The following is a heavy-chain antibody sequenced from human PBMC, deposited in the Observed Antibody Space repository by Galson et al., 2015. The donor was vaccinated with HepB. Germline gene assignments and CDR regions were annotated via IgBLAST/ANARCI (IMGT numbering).Heavy chain of an antibody. CDR3: ATEYSSSPGAVDY. V-gene: IGHV1-69*13. J-gene: IGHJ4*02. CDR2: IIPIFGTA. D-gene: IGHD6-6*01. CDR1: GGTFSSYA. Sequence: SVKVSCKASGGTFSSYAISWVRQAPGQGLEWMGGIIPIFGTANYAQKFQGRVTITADESTSTAYMELSSLRSEDTAVYYCATEYSSSPGAVDYWGQGTLVTVSS.